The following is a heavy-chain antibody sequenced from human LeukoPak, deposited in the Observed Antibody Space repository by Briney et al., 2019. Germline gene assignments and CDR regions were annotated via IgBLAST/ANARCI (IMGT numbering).Heavy chain of an antibody. CDR1: GFTFDDYA. CDR3: AKDIGYSSSWYVGAFDY. J-gene: IGHJ4*02. Sequence: PGRSRRLSCAASGFTFDDYAMHWVRQAPGKGLEWVSGISWNSGSIGYADSVKGRFTISRDNAKNSLYLQMNSLRAEDTALYYCAKDIGYSSSWYVGAFDYWGQGTLVTVSS. D-gene: IGHD6-13*01. V-gene: IGHV3-9*01. CDR2: ISWNSGSI.